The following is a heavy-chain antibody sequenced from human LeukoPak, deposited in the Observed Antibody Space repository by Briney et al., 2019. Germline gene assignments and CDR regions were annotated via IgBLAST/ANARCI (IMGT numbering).Heavy chain of an antibody. V-gene: IGHV3-30*02. Sequence: GGSLRLSCAPSGFTFSQYGMYWVRQAPGKGLEWVAYIQFDGNKEYCRDSVKGRFTISRDNSKNTLFLQMNSLKPEDSALYYCAKPTPGTAPRPLDSWGRGTLVTVSS. CDR2: IQFDGNKE. J-gene: IGHJ4*02. CDR3: AKPTPGTAPRPLDS. D-gene: IGHD1-26*01. CDR1: GFTFSQYG.